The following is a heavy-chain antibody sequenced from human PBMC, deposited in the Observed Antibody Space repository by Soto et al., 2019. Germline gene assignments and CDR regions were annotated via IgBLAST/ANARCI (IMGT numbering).Heavy chain of an antibody. J-gene: IGHJ6*04. Sequence: GESLKISCAASGFTFSDYYMSWIRQAPGKGLEWVSYISSSGSTIYYADSVKGRFTISRDNAKNSLYLQMNSLRAEDTAVYYCASPLQIMVYEDVDVWGKGTTVTVSS. D-gene: IGHD2-8*01. CDR2: ISSSGSTI. CDR1: GFTFSDYY. CDR3: ASPLQIMVYEDVDV. V-gene: IGHV3-11*01.